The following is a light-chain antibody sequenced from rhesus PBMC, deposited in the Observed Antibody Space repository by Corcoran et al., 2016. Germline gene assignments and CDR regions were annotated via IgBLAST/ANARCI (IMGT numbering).Light chain of an antibody. CDR1: QGISND. Sequence: DIQMTQSPSSLSASVGDRVTITCRASQGISNDLAWYQQKPGETPKLLIYEASRLQSGIPSRFSGSGSGTDFTLTISSLQSEDFATYYCQHYYSTPWTLGQGTKVEIK. CDR3: QHYYSTPWT. J-gene: IGKJ1*01. CDR2: EAS. V-gene: IGKV1-25*01.